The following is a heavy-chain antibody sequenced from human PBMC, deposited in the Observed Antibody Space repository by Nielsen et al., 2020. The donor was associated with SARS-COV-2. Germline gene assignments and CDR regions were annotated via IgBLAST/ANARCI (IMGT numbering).Heavy chain of an antibody. CDR3: AKDLSAVAGPLDY. J-gene: IGHJ4*02. CDR2: ISYDGSNK. Sequence: GGSLRLSCAASGFTFSSYGMHWVRQAPGKGLEWVAVISYDGSNKYYADSVKGRFTISRDNSKNTLYLQMNSLRAEDTAVYYCAKDLSAVAGPLDYWGQGTLVTVSS. CDR1: GFTFSSYG. D-gene: IGHD6-19*01. V-gene: IGHV3-30*18.